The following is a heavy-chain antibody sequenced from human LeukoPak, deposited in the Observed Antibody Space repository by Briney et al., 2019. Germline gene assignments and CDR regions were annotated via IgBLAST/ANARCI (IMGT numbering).Heavy chain of an antibody. CDR2: INHSGST. CDR1: GGSFSGYY. CDR3: AREEHYYYGMDV. V-gene: IGHV4-34*01. Sequence: SETLSLTCAVYGGSFSGYYWSWIRQPPGKGLEWIGEINHSGSTNYNPSLKSRVTISVDTSKNQFSLKLSSVTAADTAVYYCAREEHYYYGMDVWGQGTTVTVSS. J-gene: IGHJ6*02.